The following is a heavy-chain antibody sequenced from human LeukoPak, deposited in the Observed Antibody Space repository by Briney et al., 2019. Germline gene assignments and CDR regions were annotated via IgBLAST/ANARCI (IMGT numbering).Heavy chain of an antibody. J-gene: IGHJ4*02. V-gene: IGHV3-30-3*01. CDR2: ISYDGSNK. CDR1: GFTFSSYA. Sequence: PGGSLRLSCAASGFTFSSYAMHWVRQAPGKGLEWVAVISYDGSNKYYADSVKGRFTISRDNSKNTLYLQMNSLRAEDTAVYYCSKGAGQTPPHWGQGTLVTVSS. D-gene: IGHD1-14*01. CDR3: SKGAGQTPPH.